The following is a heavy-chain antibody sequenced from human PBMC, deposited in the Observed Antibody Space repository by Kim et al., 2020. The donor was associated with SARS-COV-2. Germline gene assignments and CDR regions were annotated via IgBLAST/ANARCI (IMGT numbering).Heavy chain of an antibody. V-gene: IGHV1-18*01. D-gene: IGHD3-22*01. CDR3: AREFYYDGGGFDY. Sequence: YAQKLQGRVTMTTDTSTSTAYMELRSLRSDDTAVYYCAREFYYDGGGFDYWGQGTLVTVSS. J-gene: IGHJ4*02.